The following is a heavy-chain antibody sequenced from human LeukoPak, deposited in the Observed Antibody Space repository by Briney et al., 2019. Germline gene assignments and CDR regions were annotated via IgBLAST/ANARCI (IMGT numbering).Heavy chain of an antibody. CDR3: ARGFYSPAY. Sequence: SETLSLTCTVSGGSISSDYWSWIRQPPGKGLKWVGYIYYSGRTFYNPSLKSRVTMSVDTSKNQFSLKLSSVTAADTAIYYCARGFYSPAYWGQGTLVTVSS. CDR1: GGSISSDY. V-gene: IGHV4-59*01. D-gene: IGHD4-11*01. J-gene: IGHJ4*02. CDR2: IYYSGRT.